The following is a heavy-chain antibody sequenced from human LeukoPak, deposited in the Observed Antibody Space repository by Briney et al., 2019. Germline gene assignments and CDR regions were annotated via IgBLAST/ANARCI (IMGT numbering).Heavy chain of an antibody. CDR1: GGSISSGGYY. CDR2: IYYSGST. CDR3: ASLDYGDYYFDY. V-gene: IGHV4-31*03. D-gene: IGHD4-17*01. J-gene: IGHJ4*02. Sequence: KSSETLSLTCTVSGGSISSGGYYWSWIRQHPGKGLEWIGYIYYSGSTYYNPSLKSRVTISVDTSKNQFSLKLSSVTAADTAVYYCASLDYGDYYFDYWGQGTLVTVS.